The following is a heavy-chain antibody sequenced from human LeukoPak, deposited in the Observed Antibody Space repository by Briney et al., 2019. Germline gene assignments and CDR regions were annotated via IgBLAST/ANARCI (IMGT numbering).Heavy chain of an antibody. D-gene: IGHD6-19*01. CDR1: GFTFSHYW. J-gene: IGHJ4*02. V-gene: IGHV3-74*03. CDR2: ISSDGTST. Sequence: GGSLRLSCAASGFTFSHYWMHWVRHAPGKGLVWVSRISSDGTSTKYADSGKGRFTISRDNPKNTLHLQMNSLRPEDTAVYYCAREGAGPDYWGQGTLVTVSS. CDR3: AREGAGPDY.